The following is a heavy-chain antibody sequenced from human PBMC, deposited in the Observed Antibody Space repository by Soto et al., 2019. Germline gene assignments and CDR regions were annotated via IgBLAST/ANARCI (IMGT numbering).Heavy chain of an antibody. D-gene: IGHD2-2*01. CDR2: LYHIGST. CDR1: GYSISSGNY. J-gene: IGHJ6*02. V-gene: IGHV4-38-2*01. Sequence: SETLSLTCAVSGYSISSGNYWAWIRQPPGRGLEWIGSLYHIGSTHCNTSLKSRVTISVDTSKNHFSLELSSVTAADTAIYYCRSSTSCYDESCVDVWGQGTMVTVSS. CDR3: RSSTSCYDESCVDV.